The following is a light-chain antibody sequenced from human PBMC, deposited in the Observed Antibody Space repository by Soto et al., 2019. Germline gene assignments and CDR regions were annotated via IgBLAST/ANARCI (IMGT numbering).Light chain of an antibody. CDR3: ATWDGSLPGEV. CDR1: SSNIGNNY. J-gene: IGLJ2*01. V-gene: IGLV1-51*01. Sequence: QSVLTQSHSVSAAPGQKVTISCSGSSSNIGNNYVSWSQQLPGTAPKLLIYDNNKRPSGIPDRFSGSKSGTSGTLDITGLQTGDEAEYYCATWDGSLPGEVFGGGTKVTVL. CDR2: DNN.